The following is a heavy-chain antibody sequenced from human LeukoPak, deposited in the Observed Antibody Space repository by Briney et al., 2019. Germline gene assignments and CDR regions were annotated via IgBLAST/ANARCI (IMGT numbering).Heavy chain of an antibody. D-gene: IGHD1-26*01. CDR1: GYTFTSYG. J-gene: IGHJ4*02. Sequence: ASVKVSCKASGYTFTSYGISWVRQAPGQGLEWMGGIIPIFGTANYAQKFQGRVTITTDESTSAAYMELSSLRSEDTAVYYCAREMWATFDYWGQGTLVTVSS. CDR2: IIPIFGTA. V-gene: IGHV1-69*05. CDR3: AREMWATFDY.